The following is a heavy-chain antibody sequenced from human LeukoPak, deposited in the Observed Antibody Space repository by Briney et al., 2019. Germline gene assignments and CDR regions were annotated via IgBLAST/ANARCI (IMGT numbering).Heavy chain of an antibody. J-gene: IGHJ4*02. CDR3: ARGYSYGYGPLDY. V-gene: IGHV1-18*01. D-gene: IGHD5-18*01. Sequence: GSVKVSCKASGYSFTSYGINFVRQAPGQGLEWMGWISTDNGNTDYAQNLQGRVTMTTDTSTSTAYMELRSLRSDDTAVYYCARGYSYGYGPLDYWGQGTLVTVSS. CDR1: GYSFTSYG. CDR2: ISTDNGNT.